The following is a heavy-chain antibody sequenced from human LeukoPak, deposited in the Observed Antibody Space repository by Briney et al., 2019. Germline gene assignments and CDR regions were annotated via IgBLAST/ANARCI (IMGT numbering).Heavy chain of an antibody. CDR2: IYYSGST. D-gene: IGHD6-19*01. CDR3: ARHPLGYISGTYYFDY. J-gene: IGHJ4*02. Sequence: SETLSLTCTVSGDSIISGNYFWGWIRQSPGKGLEWVGSIYYSGSTFYNPSLKSRVTMSVDTSKNQFSLRLNSVTAADTAVYYCARHPLGYISGTYYFDYWGQGTLVTVSS. CDR1: GDSIISGNYF. V-gene: IGHV4-39*01.